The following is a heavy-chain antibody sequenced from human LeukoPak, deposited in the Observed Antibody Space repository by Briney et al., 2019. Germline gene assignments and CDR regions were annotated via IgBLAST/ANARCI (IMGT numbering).Heavy chain of an antibody. CDR3: VRDSYYHPDY. CDR1: GFTFSSYW. V-gene: IGHV3-7*01. CDR2: IKQDESEK. Sequence: GGSLRLSCAASGFTFSSYWMSWVRQAPGKGLEWVANIKQDESEKYYVDSVKGRFTISRDNAKNMMYLQMNSLRAEDTAVYYCVRDSYYHPDYWGQGTLVTVSS. D-gene: IGHD3-10*01. J-gene: IGHJ4*02.